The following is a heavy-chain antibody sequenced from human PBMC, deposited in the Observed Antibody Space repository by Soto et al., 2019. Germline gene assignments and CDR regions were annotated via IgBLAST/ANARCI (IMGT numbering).Heavy chain of an antibody. CDR3: ARVPQPLNFPFEY. Sequence: ASVKVSCKASGYTFTGYYMHWVRQAPGQGLEWMGWINPNSGGTNYAQKFQGRVTMTRETSISTAYMELSRLRSDDTAVYYCARVPQPLNFPFEYWGQGTLVTVSS. J-gene: IGHJ4*02. CDR1: GYTFTGYY. V-gene: IGHV1-2*02. D-gene: IGHD1-7*01. CDR2: INPNSGGT.